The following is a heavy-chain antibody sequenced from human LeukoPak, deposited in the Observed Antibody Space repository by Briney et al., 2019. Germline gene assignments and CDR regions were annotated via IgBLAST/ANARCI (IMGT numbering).Heavy chain of an antibody. CDR1: GFSVSGNC. Sequence: GGSLRLSCAASGFSVSGNCMSWVRQAPGKGLEWVSVIYSGGSTFYADSVKGRFTISRDNSNNILYLQMNSLRDEDTAIYYCLRDRRDGYIAWGQGTLVTVSS. D-gene: IGHD5-24*01. CDR2: IYSGGST. J-gene: IGHJ5*02. V-gene: IGHV3-53*01. CDR3: LRDRRDGYIA.